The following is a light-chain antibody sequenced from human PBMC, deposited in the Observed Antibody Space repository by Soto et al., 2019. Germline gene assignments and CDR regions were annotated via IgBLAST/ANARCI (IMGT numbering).Light chain of an antibody. CDR1: QSVSSSY. J-gene: IGKJ4*01. CDR3: HEYGSSPPGLT. V-gene: IGKV3-20*01. Sequence: EIVLTQSPGTLSLSPGERATLSCRASQSVSSSYLAWYQQKPGQAPRLLIYGASSRATGIPDRFSGSGSGTAFTSTVSRLAPEDFAVYYCHEYGSSPPGLTFGGGTKVEIK. CDR2: GAS.